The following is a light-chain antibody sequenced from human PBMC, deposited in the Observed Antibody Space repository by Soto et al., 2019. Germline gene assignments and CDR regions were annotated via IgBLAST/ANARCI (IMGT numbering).Light chain of an antibody. CDR3: QSHDSKLDSVV. CDR1: SSNIGANYD. Sequence: QSVLTQPTSVSGAPGQTVTISCTGSSSNIGANYDVNWYQQLPGTAPKVLIYDNTNRPSGVPDRFSASKSGTSASLGIAGLQAEDEADYYCQSHDSKLDSVVFGGGTKVTVL. V-gene: IGLV1-40*01. J-gene: IGLJ2*01. CDR2: DNT.